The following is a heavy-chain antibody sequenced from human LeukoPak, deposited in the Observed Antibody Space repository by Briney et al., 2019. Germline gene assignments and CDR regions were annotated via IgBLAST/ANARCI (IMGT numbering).Heavy chain of an antibody. CDR2: INPNSGGT. D-gene: IGHD3-22*01. CDR1: GYTFTGYY. J-gene: IGHJ4*02. Sequence: ASVKVSCTASGYTFTGYYMHWVRQAPGQGLEWMGWINPNSGGTNYAQKLQGCVTMTRDTSISTAYMELSRLRSDDTAVYYCARDESYDSSGYYNYWGQGTLVTVSS. CDR3: ARDESYDSSGYYNY. V-gene: IGHV1-2*04.